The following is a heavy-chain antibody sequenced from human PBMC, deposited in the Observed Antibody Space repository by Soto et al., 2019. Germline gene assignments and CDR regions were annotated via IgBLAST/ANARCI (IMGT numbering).Heavy chain of an antibody. J-gene: IGHJ6*03. CDR1: GFTFSSYS. Sequence: EVQLVESGGGLVQPGGSLRLSCAASGFTFSSYSMNWVRPAPGTGLEWVSYISSSSSTIYYADSVKGRFTISRDKAKNSLYLQMNSLRAEDTAVYYCARVWGDCSSTSCYGSMDVWGKGTTVTVSS. D-gene: IGHD2-2*01. CDR3: ARVWGDCSSTSCYGSMDV. V-gene: IGHV3-48*01. CDR2: ISSSSSTI.